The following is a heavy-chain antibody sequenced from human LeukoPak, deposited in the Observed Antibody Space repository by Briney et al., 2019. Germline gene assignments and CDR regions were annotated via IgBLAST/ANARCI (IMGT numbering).Heavy chain of an antibody. CDR3: ARGGGLRYFDWSSPYYFDY. V-gene: IGHV1-2*02. D-gene: IGHD3-9*01. Sequence: ASVKVSCKASGYTFTGYYMHWVRQAPGQGLEWMGWINPNSGGTNYAQRFQGRVTMTRGTSISTAYMELSRLRSDDTAVYYCARGGGLRYFDWSSPYYFDYWGQGTLVTVSS. CDR2: INPNSGGT. J-gene: IGHJ4*02. CDR1: GYTFTGYY.